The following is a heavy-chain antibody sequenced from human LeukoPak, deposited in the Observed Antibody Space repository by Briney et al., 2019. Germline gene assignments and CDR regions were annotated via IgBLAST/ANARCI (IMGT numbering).Heavy chain of an antibody. CDR3: ATDYTPNYYDSSGRFDY. J-gene: IGHJ4*02. D-gene: IGHD3-22*01. CDR1: GYTFTSYG. Sequence: ASVKVSCKASGYTFTSYGISWVRQAPGQGLEWMGWISAYNGNTNYAQKLQGRVTMTTDTSTSTAYMELRSLRSDDTAVYCCATDYTPNYYDSSGRFDYWGQGTLVTVSS. V-gene: IGHV1-18*01. CDR2: ISAYNGNT.